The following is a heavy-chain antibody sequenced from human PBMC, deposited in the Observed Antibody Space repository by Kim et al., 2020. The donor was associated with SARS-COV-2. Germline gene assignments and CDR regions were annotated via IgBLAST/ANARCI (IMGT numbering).Heavy chain of an antibody. Sequence: GGSLRLSCAASGLTLRSYAMNWVRQGPGKGLEWVSSITRGGDTYYAASVKGRLTISRDNFKDTLRLQMNSLRAEDTGNYYCVPCVTLADRSGWCTFFDH. CDR3: VPCVTLADRSGWCTFFDH. CDR1: GLTLRSYA. J-gene: IGHJ4*01. V-gene: IGHV3-23*01. D-gene: IGHD6-19*01. CDR2: ITRGGDT.